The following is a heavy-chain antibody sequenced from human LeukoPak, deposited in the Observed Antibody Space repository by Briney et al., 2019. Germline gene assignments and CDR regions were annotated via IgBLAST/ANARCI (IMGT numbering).Heavy chain of an antibody. CDR2: IYYSGST. V-gene: IGHV4-39*01. J-gene: IGHJ4*02. D-gene: IGHD3-9*01. Sequence: SETLSLTCTVSGGSISSGSYYWGWIRQPPGKGLEWIGTIYYSGSTYYNPSLKSRVTISVDTSKNQFSLKLSSVTAADTAVYYCARLSVLRYFDWLSRYFDYWGQGTLVTVSS. CDR1: GGSISSGSYY. CDR3: ARLSVLRYFDWLSRYFDY.